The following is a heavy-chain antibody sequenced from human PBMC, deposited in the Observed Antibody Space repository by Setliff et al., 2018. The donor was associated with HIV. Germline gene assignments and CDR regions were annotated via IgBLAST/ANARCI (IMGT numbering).Heavy chain of an antibody. CDR3: ARMKWGGSAAAGWDY. J-gene: IGHJ4*02. CDR2: INNYNGNT. V-gene: IGHV1-18*01. CDR1: GYSFRNYG. Sequence: PSVKVSCKTSGYSFRNYGITWARLAPGQGLEWMGWINNYNGNTNSAQKFRDRVSLSADTSSTTTYLELRNLTFDDTALYYCARMKWGGSAAAGWDYWGQGTQVTVSS. D-gene: IGHD6-13*01.